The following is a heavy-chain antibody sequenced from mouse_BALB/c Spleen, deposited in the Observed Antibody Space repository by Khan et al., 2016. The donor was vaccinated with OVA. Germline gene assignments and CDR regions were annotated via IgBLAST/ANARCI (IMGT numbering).Heavy chain of an antibody. CDR2: IHYSGST. CDR3: ARWSSYYGNYGGFAY. Sequence: EVQLQESGPDLVKPSQSLSLTCTVTGYSITSGYSWHWIRQFPGNKLEWMGYIHYSGSTNYNPSLKSRISITRDTSKNQFFLQLNSATTEDTATYYCARWSSYYGNYGGFAYWGQGTLVTVSA. D-gene: IGHD2-1*01. J-gene: IGHJ3*01. V-gene: IGHV3-1*02. CDR1: GYSITSGYS.